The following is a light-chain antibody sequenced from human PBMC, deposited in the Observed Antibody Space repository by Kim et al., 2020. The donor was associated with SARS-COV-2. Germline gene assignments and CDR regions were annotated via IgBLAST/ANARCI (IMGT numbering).Light chain of an antibody. J-gene: IGKJ1*01. Sequence: SASIGDRVPITCRASQSVNSGLAWYQQKPGKAPKLLIYKTSNLESGVPSRFSGSGSGTEFTLTISSLQPDDFATYYCQQYHSYSTFGQGTKVDIK. CDR2: KTS. CDR1: QSVNSG. V-gene: IGKV1-5*03. CDR3: QQYHSYST.